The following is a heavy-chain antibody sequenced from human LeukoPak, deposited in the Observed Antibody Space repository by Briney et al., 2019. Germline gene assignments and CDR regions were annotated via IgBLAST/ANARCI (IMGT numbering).Heavy chain of an antibody. CDR1: GGSISSYY. Sequence: SETLSLTCTVSGGSISSYYWSWIRQPPGKGLEWIGYIYYSGSTNYNPSLKSRVTVSVDTSKNQFSLKLSSVTAADTAVYYCARVPGGEQWLVWFADYWGQGTLVTVSS. V-gene: IGHV4-59*12. CDR2: IYYSGST. J-gene: IGHJ4*02. D-gene: IGHD6-19*01. CDR3: ARVPGGEQWLVWFADY.